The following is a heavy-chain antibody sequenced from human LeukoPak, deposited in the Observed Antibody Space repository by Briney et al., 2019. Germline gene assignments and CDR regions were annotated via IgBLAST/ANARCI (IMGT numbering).Heavy chain of an antibody. D-gene: IGHD3-10*02. J-gene: IGHJ6*04. V-gene: IGHV3-30*18. CDR2: ISSDGSNK. Sequence: GGSLRLSCAASGFTFSSYRMNWVRQAPGKGLEWVAVISSDGSNKYYADSVKGRFTISRDNFKNTLYLQMNSLRAEDTAVYYCAELGITMIGGVWGKGTTVTISS. CDR3: AELGITMIGGV. CDR1: GFTFSSYR.